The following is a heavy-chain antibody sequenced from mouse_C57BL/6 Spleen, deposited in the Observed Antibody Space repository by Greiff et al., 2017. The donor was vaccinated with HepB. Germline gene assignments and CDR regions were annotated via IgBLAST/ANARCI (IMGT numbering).Heavy chain of an antibody. CDR1: GFTFSDYG. CDR2: ISSGSSTI. J-gene: IGHJ3*01. Sequence: EVKLVESGGGLVKPGGSLKLSCAASGFTFSDYGMHWVRQAPEKGLEWVAYISSGSSTIYYADTVKGRFTISRDNAKNTLFLQMTSLRSEDTAMYYCARTITTVEAYWGQGTLVTVSA. V-gene: IGHV5-17*01. D-gene: IGHD1-1*01. CDR3: ARTITTVEAY.